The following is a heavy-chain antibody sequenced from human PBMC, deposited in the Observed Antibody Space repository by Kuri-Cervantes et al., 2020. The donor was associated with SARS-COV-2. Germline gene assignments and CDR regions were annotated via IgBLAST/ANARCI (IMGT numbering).Heavy chain of an antibody. CDR1: GFSFSGNW. CDR2: ISSNGNSK. CDR3: ARVLCGGDCYSRDYYYGMDV. Sequence: GGSLRLSCAASGFSFSGNWIHWVRQAPGKGLEYVSAISSNGNSKYYADSVKRRFTISSDNSKNTLYLQMISPRAEDTAVYYCARVLCGGDCYSRDYYYGMDVWGQGTTVTVSS. V-gene: IGHV3-64*04. D-gene: IGHD2-21*02. J-gene: IGHJ6*02.